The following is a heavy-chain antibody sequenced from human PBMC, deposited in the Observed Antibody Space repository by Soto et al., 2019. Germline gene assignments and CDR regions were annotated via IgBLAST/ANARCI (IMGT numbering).Heavy chain of an antibody. CDR2: IYHSGST. Sequence: PSETLSLTCAVSGGSISSSNWWSWVRQPPGKGLEWIGEIYHSGSTNYNPSLKSRVTISVDKSKNQFSLKLSSVTAADTAVYYCATARVAPTLRDYGMDVWGQGTTVTVSS. V-gene: IGHV4-4*02. CDR1: GGSISSSNW. D-gene: IGHD3-10*01. J-gene: IGHJ6*02. CDR3: ATARVAPTLRDYGMDV.